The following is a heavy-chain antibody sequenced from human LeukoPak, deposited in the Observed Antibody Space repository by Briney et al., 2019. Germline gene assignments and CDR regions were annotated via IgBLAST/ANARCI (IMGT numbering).Heavy chain of an antibody. J-gene: IGHJ4*02. CDR1: GGSISSYY. Sequence: SSETLSLTCTVSGGSISSYYWSWIRQPPGKGLEWIGYIYYSGSTNYNPSLKSRVTISVDTSKNQFSLKLSSVTAADTAVYYCARLTWIQFDYWGQGTLVTVSS. V-gene: IGHV4-59*08. CDR2: IYYSGST. CDR3: ARLTWIQFDY. D-gene: IGHD5-18*01.